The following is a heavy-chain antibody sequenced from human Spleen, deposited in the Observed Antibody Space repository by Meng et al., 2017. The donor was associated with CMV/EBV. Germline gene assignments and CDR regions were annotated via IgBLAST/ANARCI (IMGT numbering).Heavy chain of an antibody. J-gene: IGHJ4*02. D-gene: IGHD2-2*01. CDR2: IKQDGSEK. CDR1: GFTFNTYW. CDR3: ARDPRVKSYVVVPAASDY. Sequence: GESLRLSCVASGFTFNTYWMSWVRQAPGKGLEWVANIKQDGSEKYYVGSVKGRFTISRDNAKNSLYLQMNSLRAEDTAVYYCARDPRVKSYVVVPAASDYWGQGTMVTVSS. V-gene: IGHV3-7*01.